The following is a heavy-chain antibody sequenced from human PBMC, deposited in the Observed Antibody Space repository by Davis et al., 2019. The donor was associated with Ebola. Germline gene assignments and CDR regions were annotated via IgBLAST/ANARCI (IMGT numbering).Heavy chain of an antibody. CDR2: INPSGGST. J-gene: IGHJ6*02. V-gene: IGHV1-46*01. CDR3: ARTYYYGSGSYYKYYYGMDA. CDR1: GYTFTSYY. Sequence: AASVKVSCKASGYTFTSYYMHWVRQAPGQGLEWMGIINPSGGSTSYAQKFQGRVTMTRDTSTSTVYMELSSLRSEDTAVYYCARTYYYGSGSYYKYYYGMDAWGQGTTVTVSS. D-gene: IGHD3-10*01.